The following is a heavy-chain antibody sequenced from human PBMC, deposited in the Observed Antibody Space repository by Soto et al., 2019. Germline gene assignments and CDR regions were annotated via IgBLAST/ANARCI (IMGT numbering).Heavy chain of an antibody. D-gene: IGHD1-1*01. J-gene: IGHJ4*02. CDR2: ITDSGGTT. CDR3: AKLYWIPRYLDY. CDR1: GFTFSSVA. V-gene: IGHV3-23*01. Sequence: LRLSCAASGFTFSSVAMTWVRQAPGKGLEWVSSITDSGGTTDYADSVKGRFTISRDNSKNTLYLQMNSLRAEDTAVYYCAKLYWIPRYLDYWGQGTRVTVSS.